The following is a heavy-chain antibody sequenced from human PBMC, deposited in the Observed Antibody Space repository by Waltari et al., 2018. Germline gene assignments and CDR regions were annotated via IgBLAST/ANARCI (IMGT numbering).Heavy chain of an antibody. CDR2: ISYDGSNK. Sequence: QVQLVESGGGVVQPGWSLRLSCAASGFPSSSYALHWVRQAPGKGLEWVAVISYDGSNKYYADSVKGRFTISRDNSKNTLYLQMNSLRAEDTAVYYCARDYYDSSGWGYWGQGTLVTVSS. V-gene: IGHV3-30-3*01. CDR1: GFPSSSYA. D-gene: IGHD3-22*01. J-gene: IGHJ4*02. CDR3: ARDYYDSSGWGY.